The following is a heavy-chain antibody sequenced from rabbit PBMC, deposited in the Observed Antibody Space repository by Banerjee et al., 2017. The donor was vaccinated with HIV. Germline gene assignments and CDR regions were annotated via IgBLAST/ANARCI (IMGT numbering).Heavy chain of an antibody. CDR2: VDTGDGTT. Sequence: QEQLVESGGGLVKPEGSLALTCKASGFSFSSGLPMCWVRQAPGKGLEWIASVDTGDGTTYYASWVNGRFTVSLDNAQNTVFLQMTSLTPADTATYFCARGDGAYAGYDGLWGQGTLVTVS. V-gene: IGHV1S47*01. CDR3: ARGDGAYAGYDGL. J-gene: IGHJ3*01. CDR1: GFSFSSGLP. D-gene: IGHD7-1*01.